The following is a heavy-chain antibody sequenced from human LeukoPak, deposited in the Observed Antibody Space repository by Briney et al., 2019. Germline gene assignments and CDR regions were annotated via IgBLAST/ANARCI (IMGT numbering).Heavy chain of an antibody. J-gene: IGHJ4*02. CDR2: IIPILGIA. D-gene: IGHD2-2*01. CDR3: ASLYCSSTSCYGGFDY. V-gene: IGHV1-69*04. CDR1: GGTSSSYA. Sequence: ASVKVSCKASGGTSSSYAISWVRQAPGQGLEWMGRIIPILGIANYAQKFQGRVTITADKSTSTAYMELSSLRSEDTAVYYCASLYCSSTSCYGGFDYWGQGTLVTVSS.